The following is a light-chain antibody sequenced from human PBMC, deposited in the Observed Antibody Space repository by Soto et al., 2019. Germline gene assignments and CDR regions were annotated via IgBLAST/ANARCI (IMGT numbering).Light chain of an antibody. V-gene: IGKV1-5*03. Sequence: DIQMTQSPSTLSASVGDRVTITCRASQSISSWSAWYQQKPGKAPKLLIYKASSLESGVPSRFRGSGSGTEFTLTISSLQPDDFANYYGQHYNSYSGFGQGTKVDIK. CDR3: QHYNSYSG. CDR1: QSISSW. J-gene: IGKJ1*01. CDR2: KAS.